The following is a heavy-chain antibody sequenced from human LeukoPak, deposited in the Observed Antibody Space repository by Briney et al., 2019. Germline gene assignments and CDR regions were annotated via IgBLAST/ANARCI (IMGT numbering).Heavy chain of an antibody. CDR3: ARSRMVRGVPFDY. D-gene: IGHD3-10*01. V-gene: IGHV3-30*03. J-gene: IGHJ4*02. CDR1: GFTFSNFG. Sequence: GGSLRLSCAVSGFTFSNFGMHWVRQAPGKGLEWVAVISYDGTNKYYADSVKGRFTISRDNSKNTLYLQMNSLRAEDTAVYYCARSRMVRGVPFDYWGQGTLVTVSS. CDR2: ISYDGTNK.